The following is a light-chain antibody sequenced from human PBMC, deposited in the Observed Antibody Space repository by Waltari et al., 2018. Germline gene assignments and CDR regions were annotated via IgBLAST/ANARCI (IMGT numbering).Light chain of an antibody. CDR2: EVS. V-gene: IGLV2-14*01. CDR1: SNDVGGYGY. CDR3: SSHTSSVPHV. J-gene: IGLJ1*01. Sequence: QSALTQPASVSGSPGQSITLSCTGTSNDVGGYGYVSLYQQYPGKAPKLIIYEVSYRPSGISTRFSGSKSGNTASLTISGLQAEDEADYYCSSHTSSVPHVFGTGTRVTVV.